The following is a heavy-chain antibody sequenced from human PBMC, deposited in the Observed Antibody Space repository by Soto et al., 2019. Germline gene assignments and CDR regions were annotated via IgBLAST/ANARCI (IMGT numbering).Heavy chain of an antibody. CDR1: GFTFSSYA. V-gene: IGHV3-23*01. Sequence: EVQLLESGGGLVQPGGSLRLSCAASGFTFSSYAMSWVRQAPGKGLEWVSAISGSGGNTYYADSVKGRFTISRDNSKNTLYLQMNSLRAEDTAVYYCANAHSKYLPPDYWGQGTMVTVSS. D-gene: IGHD4-4*01. J-gene: IGHJ4*02. CDR3: ANAHSKYLPPDY. CDR2: ISGSGGNT.